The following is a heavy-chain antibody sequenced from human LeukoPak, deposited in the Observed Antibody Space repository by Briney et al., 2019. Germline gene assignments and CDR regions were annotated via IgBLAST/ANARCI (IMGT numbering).Heavy chain of an antibody. J-gene: IGHJ3*02. CDR1: GFTFSNYW. V-gene: IGHV3-74*01. CDR3: AKGLIGYYDSSGPDAFDI. Sequence: GGSLRLSCAASGFTFSNYWMHWVRQAPGKGLVWVSRINSDGINTSYADSVKGRFTISRDNSKNTLYLQMNSLRAEDTAVYYCAKGLIGYYDSSGPDAFDIWGQGTMVTVSS. D-gene: IGHD3-22*01. CDR2: INSDGINT.